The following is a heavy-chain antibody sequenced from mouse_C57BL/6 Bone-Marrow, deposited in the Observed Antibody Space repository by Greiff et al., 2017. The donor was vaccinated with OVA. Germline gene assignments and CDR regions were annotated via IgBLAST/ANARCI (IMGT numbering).Heavy chain of an antibody. Sequence: QVQLQQSGAELARPGASVKLSCKASGYTFTSYGISWVKQRTGQGLEWIGEIYPRSGNTYYNEKCTGKATMTADKYSSTAYMELRSLTSEDAAVYFCAIFDYWGQGTTLTVSS. J-gene: IGHJ2*01. CDR2: IYPRSGNT. CDR3: AIFDY. V-gene: IGHV1-81*01. CDR1: GYTFTSYG.